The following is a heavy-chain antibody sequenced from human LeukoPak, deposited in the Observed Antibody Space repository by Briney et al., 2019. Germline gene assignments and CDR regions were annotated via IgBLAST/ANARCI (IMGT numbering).Heavy chain of an antibody. J-gene: IGHJ4*02. V-gene: IGHV1-69*04. CDR1: GGTFSSYA. CDR2: IIPILGIA. D-gene: IGHD6-13*01. CDR3: ARELGYSSLFY. Sequence: GSSVKVSCKASGGTFSSYAMSWVRQAPGQGLEWMGRIIPILGIANYAQKFQGRVTITADKSTSTAYMELSSLRSEDTAVYYCARELGYSSLFYWGEGTLVTVSS.